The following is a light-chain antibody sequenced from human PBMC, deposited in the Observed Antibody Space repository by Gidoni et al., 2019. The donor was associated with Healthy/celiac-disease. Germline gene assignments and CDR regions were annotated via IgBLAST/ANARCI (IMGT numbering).Light chain of an antibody. CDR2: GAS. CDR3: QEYNNWPPWT. J-gene: IGKJ1*01. V-gene: IGKV3-15*01. Sequence: EIVMTHSPATLSVSPGERATLSCRASQSVSSNLAWYQQKPGQAPRLLIYGASTRATGITARFSGSGSGTEFTLTISSMQSEDFAVEYCQEYNNWPPWTFGQGTKVEIK. CDR1: QSVSSN.